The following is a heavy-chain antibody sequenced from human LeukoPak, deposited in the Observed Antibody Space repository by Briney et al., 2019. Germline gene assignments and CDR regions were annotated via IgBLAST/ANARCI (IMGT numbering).Heavy chain of an antibody. J-gene: IGHJ4*02. Sequence: GGSLRPSCAASGFTFSSYVMSWVRQAPGKGLEWVSAISGSGGSTYYADSVKGRFTISRDNSKNTLYLQMNSLRAEDTAVYYCAKGHYSSGSHYFDYWGQGTLVTVSS. V-gene: IGHV3-23*01. CDR1: GFTFSSYV. CDR3: AKGHYSSGSHYFDY. D-gene: IGHD3-22*01. CDR2: ISGSGGST.